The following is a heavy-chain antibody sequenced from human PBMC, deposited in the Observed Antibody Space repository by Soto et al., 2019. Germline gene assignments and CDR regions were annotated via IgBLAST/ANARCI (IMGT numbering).Heavy chain of an antibody. CDR2: INHSGSP. V-gene: IGHV4-34*01. D-gene: IGHD3-9*01. Sequence: PSETLSLTCAVYCGSFRGYYWSWIRQPPGKGLEWIGEINHSGSPKYNPSLKSRVTISVDTSKIQFSLKLSSVTAADTAVYYCARGLGRYYDILTGYYRSKAACWFHPWGQGTLVTVSS. J-gene: IGHJ5*02. CDR1: CGSFRGYY. CDR3: ARGLGRYYDILTGYYRSKAACWFHP.